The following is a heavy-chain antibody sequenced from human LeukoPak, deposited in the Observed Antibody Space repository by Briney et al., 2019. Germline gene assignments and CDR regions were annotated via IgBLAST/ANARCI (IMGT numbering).Heavy chain of an antibody. CDR3: ASRVVPAAKEANAFDI. CDR1: GGSISSYY. CDR2: IYYSGST. D-gene: IGHD2-2*01. Sequence: SETLSLTCTVSGGSISSYYWGWIRQPPGKGLEWIGSIYYSGSTYYNPSLKSRVTISVDTSKNQFSLKLSSVTAADTAVYYCASRVVPAAKEANAFDIWGQGAMVTVSS. J-gene: IGHJ3*02. V-gene: IGHV4-39*01.